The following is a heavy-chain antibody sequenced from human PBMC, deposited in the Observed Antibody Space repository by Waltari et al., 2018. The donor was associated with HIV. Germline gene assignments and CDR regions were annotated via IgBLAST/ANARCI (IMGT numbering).Heavy chain of an antibody. Sequence: QVHLVQSGAELKRPGASVKVFCKASGYSFPDHLLHCVRQAPGLSPDWQGRMKRTNGHTKDTDKLDGRFSMNRDLALATGHMELSGLTPDDTATYYCARGWWVDGIENGGFEFWGQGTEVTVS. CDR2: MKRTNGHT. CDR3: ARGWWVDGIENGGFEF. J-gene: IGHJ3*01. V-gene: IGHV1-2*02. CDR1: GYSFPDHL. D-gene: IGHD2-8*02.